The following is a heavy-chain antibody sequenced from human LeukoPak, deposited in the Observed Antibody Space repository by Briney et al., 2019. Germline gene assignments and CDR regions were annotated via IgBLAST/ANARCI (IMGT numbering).Heavy chain of an antibody. D-gene: IGHD6-19*01. V-gene: IGHV1-46*01. Sequence: ASVKVSCKASGYTFTSYYMHWVRQGPGQGLEWMGIINPSGGSTSYAQKFQGRVTMTRDTSTSTVYMELSSLRSEDTAVYYCVRVSYSSGWYGRAFDIWGQGTMVTVSS. CDR2: INPSGGST. CDR3: VRVSYSSGWYGRAFDI. CDR1: GYTFTSYY. J-gene: IGHJ3*02.